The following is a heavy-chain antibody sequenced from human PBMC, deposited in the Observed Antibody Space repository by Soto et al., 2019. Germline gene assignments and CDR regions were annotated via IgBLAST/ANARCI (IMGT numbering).Heavy chain of an antibody. J-gene: IGHJ4*02. Sequence: EVQLLESGGDLVQPGGSLRLSCAASVFTFSSCAMSWVRQAPGKGLEWVSGVSGSGSTAYYADSVKGRFTISRDNSKNNRYLQRNSLRGEDTALYYCAKSVGGASLNRAADYWGQGTLVTVSS. V-gene: IGHV3-23*01. CDR3: AKSVGGASLNRAADY. D-gene: IGHD2-15*01. CDR2: VSGSGSTA. CDR1: VFTFSSCA.